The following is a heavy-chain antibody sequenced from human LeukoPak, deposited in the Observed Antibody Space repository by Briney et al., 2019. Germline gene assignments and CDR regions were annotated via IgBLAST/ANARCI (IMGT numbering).Heavy chain of an antibody. CDR2: IKQDGSEK. Sequence: GGSLRLSCAASGFTFSSYWMSWVCQAPGKGLEWVANIKQDGSEKYYVDSVKGRFTISRDNAKNSLYLQMNSLRAEDTAVYYCARDQLTGSYYFDYWGQGTLVTVSS. D-gene: IGHD1-20*01. J-gene: IGHJ4*02. CDR3: ARDQLTGSYYFDY. V-gene: IGHV3-7*01. CDR1: GFTFSSYW.